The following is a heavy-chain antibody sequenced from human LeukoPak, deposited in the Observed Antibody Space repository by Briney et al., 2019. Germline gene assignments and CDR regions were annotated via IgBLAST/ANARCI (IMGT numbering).Heavy chain of an antibody. V-gene: IGHV4-4*02. CDR2: FHHSGST. CDR1: GDSISSNNW. CDR3: ARNSGSYFSQDY. D-gene: IGHD1-26*01. Sequence: SETLSLTCAVSGDSISSNNWWSWVRPPPGKGLEWIGEFHHSGSTNYNSSLKSRVTISIDKTRNQFSLKLSSVSAADTAVYYCARNSGSYFSQDYWGQGALVTVSS. J-gene: IGHJ4*02.